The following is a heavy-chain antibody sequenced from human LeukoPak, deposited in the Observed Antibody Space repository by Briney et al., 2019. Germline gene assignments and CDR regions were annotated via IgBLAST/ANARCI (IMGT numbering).Heavy chain of an antibody. CDR1: GYTFTGCY. Sequence: ASVKLSCNASGYTFTGCYMHWVRHAPGQGLEWVGWINPNSGGTNYAQKFQGRVTMTRDTSISTAYMELSRLRSEDTAVYYCARGPSYHILTPQYYYYYYYMDVWGKGTTVTVSS. CDR2: INPNSGGT. CDR3: ARGPSYHILTPQYYYYYYYMDV. D-gene: IGHD3-9*01. V-gene: IGHV1-2*02. J-gene: IGHJ6*03.